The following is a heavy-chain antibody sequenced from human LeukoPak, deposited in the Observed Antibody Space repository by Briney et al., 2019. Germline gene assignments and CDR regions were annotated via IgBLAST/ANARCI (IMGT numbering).Heavy chain of an antibody. J-gene: IGHJ4*02. D-gene: IGHD5-18*01. CDR1: GGTFSSYA. V-gene: IGHV1-69*06. CDR3: ATSNHVAPALGYFDS. Sequence: SVKVSCKASGGTFSSYAISWVRQAPGQGLEWMGGIIPIFGTANYAQKFQGRVTITADKSTSTAYMELSSLRSDDTAVYYCATSNHVAPALGYFDSWGQGTLVTVSS. CDR2: IIPIFGTA.